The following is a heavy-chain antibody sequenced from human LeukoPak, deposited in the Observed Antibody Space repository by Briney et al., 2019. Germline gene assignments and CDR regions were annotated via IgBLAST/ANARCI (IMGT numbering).Heavy chain of an antibody. Sequence: ASVKVSCKASGYTFTSYGISWVRQAPGRGLEWMGWISAYNGNTNYAQKLQGRVTMTTDTSTSTAYMELRSLRSDDTAVYYCASGWFGELFCAFDIWGQGTMVTVSS. CDR1: GYTFTSYG. J-gene: IGHJ3*02. D-gene: IGHD3-10*01. V-gene: IGHV1-18*01. CDR3: ASGWFGELFCAFDI. CDR2: ISAYNGNT.